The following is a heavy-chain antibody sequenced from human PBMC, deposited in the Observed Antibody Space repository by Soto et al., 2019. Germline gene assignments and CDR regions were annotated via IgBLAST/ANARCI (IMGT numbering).Heavy chain of an antibody. Sequence: SETLSLTRAHSGGPISSGGYSWSWIRQPPGKGLEWIGYIYHSGSTYYNPSLKSRVTISVDRSKNQFSLKLSSVTAADTAVYYCSRVPGPWGQGTLVTVSS. CDR2: IYHSGST. V-gene: IGHV4-30-2*01. CDR1: GGPISSGGYS. CDR3: SRVPGP. J-gene: IGHJ5*02.